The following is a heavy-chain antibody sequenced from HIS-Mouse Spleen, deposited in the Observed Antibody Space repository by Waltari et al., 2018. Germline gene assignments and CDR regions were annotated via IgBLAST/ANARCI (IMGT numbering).Heavy chain of an antibody. CDR3: ARHRSVVTAMYFDY. CDR2: IYYSGST. Sequence: QLQLQESGPGLVKPSETLSLTCTVSGGSISSRRYYWGWIRQPPGKGLEWIGSIYYSGSTYYNPSLKSRVTISVDTSKNQFSLKLSSVTAADTAVYYCARHRSVVTAMYFDYWGQGTLVTVSS. J-gene: IGHJ4*02. CDR1: GGSISSRRYY. D-gene: IGHD2-21*02. V-gene: IGHV4-39*01.